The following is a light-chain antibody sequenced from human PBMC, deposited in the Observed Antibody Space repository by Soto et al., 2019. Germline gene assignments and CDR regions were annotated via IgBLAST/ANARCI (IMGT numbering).Light chain of an antibody. J-gene: IGKJ1*01. Sequence: DIQTTQSPSSLSASVGDRVTINCRSSQSISSYLNWYQQKPGEDPKLLIYDASALPRGCPSRFSGSGSGTKFTITIASLQPDDFATYYCQQYETFSGTFGPGTKV. CDR3: QQYETFSGT. CDR1: QSISSY. CDR2: DAS. V-gene: IGKV1-39*01.